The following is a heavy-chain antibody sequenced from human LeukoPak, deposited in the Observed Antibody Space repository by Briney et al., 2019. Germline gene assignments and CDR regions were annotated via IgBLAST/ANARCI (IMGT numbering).Heavy chain of an antibody. D-gene: IGHD3-10*01. J-gene: IGHJ4*02. V-gene: IGHV4-34*01. CDR3: ARGNNRILGESPFGY. CDR1: GGSLCGYY. CDR2: INHSGST. Sequence: SETLSLTCAVYGGSLCGYYWSGIRPPPGEGLEGIVEINHSGSTNYTPSLKSRVTISVDTSKSQFSLKLSSVTAADTAVYYCARGNNRILGESPFGYWGQGTLVTVYS.